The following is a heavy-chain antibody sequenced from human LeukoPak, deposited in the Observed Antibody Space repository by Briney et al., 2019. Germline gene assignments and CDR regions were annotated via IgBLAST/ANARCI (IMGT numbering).Heavy chain of an antibody. V-gene: IGHV1-8*01. CDR3: ARGRSITMVRGVMDN. Sequence: ASVKVSCKASGYTFTSYDINWVRQATGQGLEWMGWMNPNSGNTGYAQKFQGRVTMTRNTSISTAYMGLSSLRSEDTAVYYCARGRSITMVRGVMDNWGQGTLVTVSS. J-gene: IGHJ4*02. D-gene: IGHD3-10*01. CDR1: GYTFTSYD. CDR2: MNPNSGNT.